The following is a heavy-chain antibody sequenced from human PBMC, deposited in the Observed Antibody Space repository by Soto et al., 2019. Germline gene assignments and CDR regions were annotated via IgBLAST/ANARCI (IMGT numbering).Heavy chain of an antibody. V-gene: IGHV1-69*02. CDR2: IIPILGIA. CDR3: ARGWAYSNGLNYYYYYMDV. CDR1: GGTFSSYT. D-gene: IGHD5-18*01. J-gene: IGHJ6*03. Sequence: ASVKVSCKASGGTFSSYTISWVRQAPGQGLEWMGRIIPILGIANYAQKFQGRVTITADKSTSTAYMELSSLRSEDTAVYYCARGWAYSNGLNYYYYYMDVWGKGTTVTVSS.